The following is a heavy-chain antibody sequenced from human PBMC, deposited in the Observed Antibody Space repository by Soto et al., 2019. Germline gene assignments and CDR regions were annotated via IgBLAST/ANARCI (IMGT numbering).Heavy chain of an antibody. D-gene: IGHD6-6*01. J-gene: IGHJ6*02. CDR1: GYTFTSYD. Sequence: QVQLVQSGAEVKKPGASVKVSCKASGYTFTSYDINWVRQATGQGLEWMGWMNPNSGNTGYAQKFQGRVTMTRNTSISTAYMELSSLRSEDTAVYYCARRELSSSSTFRYYYYGMDVWGQGTTVTVSS. CDR2: MNPNSGNT. CDR3: ARRELSSSSTFRYYYYGMDV. V-gene: IGHV1-8*01.